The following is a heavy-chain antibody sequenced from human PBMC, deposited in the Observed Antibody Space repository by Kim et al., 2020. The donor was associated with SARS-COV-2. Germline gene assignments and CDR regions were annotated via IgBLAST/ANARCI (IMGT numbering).Heavy chain of an antibody. Sequence: SETLSLTCTVSGGSISSGDYYWSWIRQPPGKGLEWIGYIYYSGSTYYNPSLKSRVTISVDTSKNQFSLKLSSVTAADTAVYYCARDWNEVTQYYYYGMDVWGQGTTVTVSS. CDR1: GGSISSGDYY. CDR3: ARDWNEVTQYYYYGMDV. V-gene: IGHV4-30-4*01. D-gene: IGHD4-4*01. J-gene: IGHJ6*02. CDR2: IYYSGST.